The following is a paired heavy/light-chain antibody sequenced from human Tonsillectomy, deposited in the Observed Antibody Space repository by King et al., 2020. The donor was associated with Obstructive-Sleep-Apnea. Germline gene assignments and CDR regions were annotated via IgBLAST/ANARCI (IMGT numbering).Light chain of an antibody. CDR3: QQGSNSRFT. V-gene: IGKV3-11*01. Sequence: EIVLTQSPATLSLSPGERATLSCRASQSVSSYLAWFQQKPGQAPRLLIYDASNRATGIPARFSGSGSGTDFTLTISSLEPEDFAVYYCQQGSNSRFTFGPGTKVDIK. CDR2: DAS. J-gene: IGKJ3*01. CDR1: QSVSSY.
Heavy chain of an antibody. V-gene: IGHV3-53*04. CDR1: GFSVSSHY. CDR2: IYSGSST. J-gene: IGHJ3*02. Sequence: EVQLVESGGGLVQPGGSLRLSCAASGFSVSSHYMSWVRQAPGKGLEWVSVIYSGSSTYYADSVKGRFTISRLNSKNTLYLQMNSLTSEDTAVYSCARGYLGTFDIWGQGTMVTVSS. D-gene: IGHD7-27*01. CDR3: ARGYLGTFDI.